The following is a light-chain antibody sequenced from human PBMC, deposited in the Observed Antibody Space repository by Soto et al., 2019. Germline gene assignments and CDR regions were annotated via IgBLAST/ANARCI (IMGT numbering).Light chain of an antibody. CDR3: SSHTSSSTFV. J-gene: IGLJ1*01. V-gene: IGLV2-18*02. Sequence: QSALTQPPSVSGSPGQSVSISCTGTSSDVGSNNRVSWYQQPPGTAPKLMIYGVSNRPSGVPDRFSGSKSGNTASLTISGLQAEDEADYYCSSHTSSSTFVFGTGNKLTVL. CDR1: SSDVGSNNR. CDR2: GVS.